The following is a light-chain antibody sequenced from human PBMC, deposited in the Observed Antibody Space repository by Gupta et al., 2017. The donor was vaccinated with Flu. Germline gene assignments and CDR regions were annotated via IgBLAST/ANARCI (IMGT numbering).Light chain of an antibody. CDR1: HDISRW. J-gene: IGKJ4*01. Sequence: PSSLSASVRDRVTITCLSRHDISRWLAWSQQKQAKAPQLLIYDASTVQSGVTSQFSGSGSWTDFTLTITRLHPDDFATYYCPQSNHSAFTFGRGTKVDIK. V-gene: IGKV1D-16*01. CDR2: DAS. CDR3: PQSNHSAFT.